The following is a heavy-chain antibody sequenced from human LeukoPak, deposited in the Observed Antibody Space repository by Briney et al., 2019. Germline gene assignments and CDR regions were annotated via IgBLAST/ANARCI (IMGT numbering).Heavy chain of an antibody. J-gene: IGHJ6*04. V-gene: IGHV1-8*02. Sequence: SVKVSCKASGGTFSSYTISWVRQATGQGLEWMGWMNPNSGNTGYAQKFQGRVTMTRNTSISTAYMELSSLRSEDTAVYYCARELISGDMTDVWGKGTTVTVSS. CDR2: MNPNSGNT. CDR3: ARELISGDMTDV. CDR1: GGTFSSYT. D-gene: IGHD2-21*01.